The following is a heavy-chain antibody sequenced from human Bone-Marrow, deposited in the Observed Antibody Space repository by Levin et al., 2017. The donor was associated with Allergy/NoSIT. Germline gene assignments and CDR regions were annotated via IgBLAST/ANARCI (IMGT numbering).Heavy chain of an antibody. CDR2: MNQDGSET. CDR1: GFTFSGFW. J-gene: IGHJ4*02. Sequence: QSGGSLRLSCAASGFTFSGFWMSWVRQTPGKGLEWVASMNQDGSETYYVDSVRGRFTVSRDNAKNSLYLQMNSLRAEDTAVYYCASHCSSTSCYCYWGQGTLVTVSS. V-gene: IGHV3-7*01. CDR3: ASHCSSTSCYCY. D-gene: IGHD2-2*01.